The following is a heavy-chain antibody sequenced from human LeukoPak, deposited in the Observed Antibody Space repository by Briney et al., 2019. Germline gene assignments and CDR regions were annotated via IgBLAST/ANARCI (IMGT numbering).Heavy chain of an antibody. CDR3: ARGAPIDY. Sequence: GGSPRVSCAASGFTFSNTWMYWVPQGPGKRLVWVSRIYNDETSATYADSVKGRFTISRDNAKNTLYLQMDSLRVDDTAVYYCARGAPIDYWGQGTLVTVSS. CDR2: IYNDETSA. V-gene: IGHV3-74*01. CDR1: GFTFSNTW. J-gene: IGHJ4*02.